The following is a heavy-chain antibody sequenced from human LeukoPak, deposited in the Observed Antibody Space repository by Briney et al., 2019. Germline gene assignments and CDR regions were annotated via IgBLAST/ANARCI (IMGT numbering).Heavy chain of an antibody. CDR2: ISAYNGNT. J-gene: IGHJ4*02. V-gene: IGHV1-18*01. Sequence: ASVKVSCKASGYTFTSYGISWVRQAPGQGLEWMGWISAYNGNTNYAQKLQGRVTMTTDTSTSTVYMELSSLRSEDTAVYYCARDREVSGRTGLCYWGQGTLVTVSS. CDR1: GYTFTSYG. CDR3: ARDREVSGRTGLCY. D-gene: IGHD2-8*02.